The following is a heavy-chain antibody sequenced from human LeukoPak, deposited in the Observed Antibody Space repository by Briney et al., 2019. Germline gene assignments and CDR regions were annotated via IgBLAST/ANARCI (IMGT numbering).Heavy chain of an antibody. CDR2: INANSGTT. Sequence: GGSLRLTCTASGFAFSAYAMSWLRQPPGKGLEWVSTINANSGTTSYAASVRGRFTISRDNSKNTLYLQLNTLRADDTATYYCAKPISGGLAVTADWFHPWGQGTLVVVSS. CDR1: GFAFSAYA. CDR3: AKPISGGLAVTADWFHP. J-gene: IGHJ5*01. D-gene: IGHD6-19*01. V-gene: IGHV3-23*01.